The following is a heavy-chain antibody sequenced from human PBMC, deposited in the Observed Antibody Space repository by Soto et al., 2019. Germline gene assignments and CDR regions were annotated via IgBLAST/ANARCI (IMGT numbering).Heavy chain of an antibody. Sequence: GGSLRLSCAASGFTFSSYWMHRVRQAPGKGLVWVSRINTDGSSTTYADSVRGRFTISRDNAKNTLYLQMDSLRAEDTAVYYYASSTITANNPFDPWGQGTLVTVSS. CDR3: ASSTITANNPFDP. V-gene: IGHV3-74*01. J-gene: IGHJ5*02. CDR1: GFTFSSYW. D-gene: IGHD2-2*01. CDR2: INTDGSST.